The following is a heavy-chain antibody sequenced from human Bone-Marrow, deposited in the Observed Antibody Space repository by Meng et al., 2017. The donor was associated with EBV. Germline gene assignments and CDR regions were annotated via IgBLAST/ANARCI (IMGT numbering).Heavy chain of an antibody. CDR2: LIPMSGAP. Sequence: VQQVPSATDRETPGDSGTLSCWTSGGPLNSGALSWVRQAPGKGLEWMGGLIPMSGAPHYAQTFQGRVTITADESTSTHYMDLSNLRSDDTAMYYCASESGRGFTPDYWGQGTLVTVSS. V-gene: IGHV1-69*01. CDR1: GGPLNSGA. D-gene: IGHD3-10*01. CDR3: ASESGRGFTPDY. J-gene: IGHJ4*02.